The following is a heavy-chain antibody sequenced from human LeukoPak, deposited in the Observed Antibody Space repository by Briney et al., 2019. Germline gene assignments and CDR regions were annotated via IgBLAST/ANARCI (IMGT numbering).Heavy chain of an antibody. CDR3: ARDRVGLTYYGMDV. Sequence: SGTLSLTCAVSGGSISSSNWWSWVRQPPGKGLEWIGEIYHSGSTNYNPSLKSRVTISVDKSKNQFSLKLSSVTAADTAVYYCARDRVGLTYYGMDVWGQGTTVTVSS. V-gene: IGHV4-4*02. J-gene: IGHJ6*02. CDR1: GGSISSSNW. D-gene: IGHD2-8*01. CDR2: IYHSGST.